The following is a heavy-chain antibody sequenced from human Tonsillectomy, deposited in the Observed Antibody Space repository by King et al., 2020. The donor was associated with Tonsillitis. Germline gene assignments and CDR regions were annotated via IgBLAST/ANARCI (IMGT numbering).Heavy chain of an antibody. CDR2: IYYSGST. Sequence: QLQESGPGLVKPSETLSLTCTVSGGSISSSGYYWGWIRQPPGKGLEWIGTIYYSGSTYYNPSLKSRVTISVDTSNNQFSLKLSSVTAADTAVFYCARSPSSIAAAGTVPHDAFDIWGQGTMVTVSS. D-gene: IGHD6-13*01. CDR3: ARSPSSIAAAGTVPHDAFDI. J-gene: IGHJ3*02. CDR1: GGSISSSGYY. V-gene: IGHV4-39*07.